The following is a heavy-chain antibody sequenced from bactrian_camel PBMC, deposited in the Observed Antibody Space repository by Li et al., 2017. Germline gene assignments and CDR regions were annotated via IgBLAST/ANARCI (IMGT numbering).Heavy chain of an antibody. D-gene: IGHD3*01. CDR3: ASETTNGQYCYGTRDFGN. Sequence: DVQLVESGGGSLQAGGSLKLACLASGFDSQEKSLSWYRQGEKTCDLLSTVRRNGNIYYADSVKGRFTISRDNNNKKLYLQMNSLKTEDTATYYCASETTNGQYCYGTRDFGNWGQGTQVTVS. V-gene: IGHV3S67*01. CDR1: GFDSQEKS. CDR2: VRRNGNI. J-gene: IGHJ6*01.